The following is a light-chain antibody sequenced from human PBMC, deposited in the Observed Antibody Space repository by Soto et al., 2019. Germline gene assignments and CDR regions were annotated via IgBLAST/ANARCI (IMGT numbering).Light chain of an antibody. CDR2: AAS. CDR1: QGISSY. CDR3: QQLNSSPWT. Sequence: DIQLTQSPSFLSASVGDRVTITCRASQGISSYLAWYQQKPGKAPKLLIYAASTLQSGVPSRFSGSGSGTDFTLTISLLQPEDFATYYCQQLNSSPWTFGQGTKVEIK. J-gene: IGKJ1*01. V-gene: IGKV1-9*01.